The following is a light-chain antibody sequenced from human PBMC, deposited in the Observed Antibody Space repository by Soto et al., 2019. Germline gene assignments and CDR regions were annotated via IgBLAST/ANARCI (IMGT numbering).Light chain of an antibody. CDR2: GNS. V-gene: IGLV1-40*01. J-gene: IGLJ3*02. CDR1: SSNIGAGFD. CDR3: QSYDTSLRDWV. Sequence: QSVLTHPPSVSGAPGQTVTISCTGSSSNIGAGFDVHWYQQLPGTAPKVFICGNSNRPSGVPDRFSGSKSGTSASLAITGLQAEDEADYYCQSYDTSLRDWVFGGGTKLTVL.